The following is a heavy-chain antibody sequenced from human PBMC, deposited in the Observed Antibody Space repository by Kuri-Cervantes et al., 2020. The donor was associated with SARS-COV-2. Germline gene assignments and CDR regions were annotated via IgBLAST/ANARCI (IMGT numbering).Heavy chain of an antibody. D-gene: IGHD3-22*01. CDR3: ARLGTYDSSGYGDY. CDR1: GGSVSSGSYY. J-gene: IGHJ4*02. Sequence: GSLRLSCTVSGGSVSSGSYYWSWIRQPPGKGLEWIGCIYYSGSTNYNPSLKSRVTISVDTSKNQFSLKLSSVTAADTAVYYCARLGTYDSSGYGDYWGQGTLVTVSS. CDR2: IYYSGST. V-gene: IGHV4-61*01.